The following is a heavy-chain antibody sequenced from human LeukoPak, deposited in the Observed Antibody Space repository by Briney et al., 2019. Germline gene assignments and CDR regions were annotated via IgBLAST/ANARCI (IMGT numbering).Heavy chain of an antibody. D-gene: IGHD6-13*01. CDR3: ARRGPTYSSSWDDAFDI. Sequence: GESLKISLKGSGYSFTSYWIGWVRQMPGKGLELMGIIYPGDSDTRYSPSFQGQVTISADKSISTAYLQWSSLKASDTAMYDCARRGPTYSSSWDDAFDIWGQGTMVTVSS. CDR2: IYPGDSDT. V-gene: IGHV5-51*01. J-gene: IGHJ3*02. CDR1: GYSFTSYW.